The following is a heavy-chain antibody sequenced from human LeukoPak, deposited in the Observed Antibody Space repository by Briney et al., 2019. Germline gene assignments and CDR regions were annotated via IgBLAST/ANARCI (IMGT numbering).Heavy chain of an antibody. CDR3: AKDLDGSYCVDF. V-gene: IGHV3-30*02. J-gene: IGHJ4*02. CDR1: GFTFNNFA. D-gene: IGHD1-26*01. CDR2: IHSDGRSK. Sequence: GGPLRLSCAASGFTFNNFAIHWVRQAPGKGPEWVAVIHSDGRSKYYADSLKGRFTISRDNSKNTLYLQMDSPRSEDTALYYCAKDLDGSYCVDFWGQGTPVTVSS.